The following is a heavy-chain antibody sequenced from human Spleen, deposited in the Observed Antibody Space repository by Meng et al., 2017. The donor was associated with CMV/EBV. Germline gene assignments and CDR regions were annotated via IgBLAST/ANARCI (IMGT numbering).Heavy chain of an antibody. J-gene: IGHJ4*02. Sequence: SVKVSCKASGGTFSSYAISWVRQAPGQGLEWMGGIIPLLGIANYAQKFQGRVTITADKSTSTAYMELSSLRSEDTAVYYCSSNPARTISGYLRYFDYWGQGTLVTVSS. CDR3: SSNPARTISGYLRYFDY. D-gene: IGHD3-22*01. CDR1: GGTFSSYA. CDR2: IIPLLGIA. V-gene: IGHV1-69*10.